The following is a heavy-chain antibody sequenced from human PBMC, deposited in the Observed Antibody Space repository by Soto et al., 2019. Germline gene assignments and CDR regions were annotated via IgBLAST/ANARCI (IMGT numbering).Heavy chain of an antibody. D-gene: IGHD1-26*01. J-gene: IGHJ6*02. CDR2: IRSKAYGGTT. V-gene: IGHV3-49*04. CDR1: GFTFGDYA. Sequence: PGGSLRLSCTASGFTFGDYAMSWVRQAPGKGLEWVGFIRSKAYGGTTEYAASVKGRFTISRDDSKSIAYLQMNSLKTEDTAVYYCTRDYPGRNYYYYGMDVWGQGTTVTVSS. CDR3: TRDYPGRNYYYYGMDV.